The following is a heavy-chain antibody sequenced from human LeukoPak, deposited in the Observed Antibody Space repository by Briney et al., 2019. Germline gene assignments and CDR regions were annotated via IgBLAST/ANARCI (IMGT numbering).Heavy chain of an antibody. D-gene: IGHD5-12*01. J-gene: IGHJ2*01. CDR1: GYTFTSCD. CDR3: ARAKKGWLRLSYWYFDL. Sequence: ASVKVSCKASGYTFTSCDINWVRQATGQGLEWMGWMNPNSGNTGYAQKFQGRVTMTRNTSISTAYMELSSLRSEDTAVYYCARAKKGWLRLSYWYFDLWGRGTLVTVSS. V-gene: IGHV1-8*01. CDR2: MNPNSGNT.